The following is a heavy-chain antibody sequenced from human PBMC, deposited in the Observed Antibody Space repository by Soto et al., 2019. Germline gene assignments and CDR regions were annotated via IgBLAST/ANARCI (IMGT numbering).Heavy chain of an antibody. CDR3: ASEQWLGHFDY. D-gene: IGHD6-19*01. V-gene: IGHV1-69*02. CDR2: IIPILGIA. Sequence: SVKVSCKASGGTFSSYTISWVRQAPGQGLEWMGRIIPILGIANYAQKFQGRVTITADKSTSTAYMELSSLRSEDTAVYYCASEQWLGHFDYWGQGTLVTVSS. J-gene: IGHJ4*02. CDR1: GGTFSSYT.